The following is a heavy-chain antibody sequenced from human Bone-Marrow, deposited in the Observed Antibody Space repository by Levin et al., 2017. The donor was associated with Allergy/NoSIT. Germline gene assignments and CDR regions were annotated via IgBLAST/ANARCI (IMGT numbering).Heavy chain of an antibody. D-gene: IGHD1-14*01. Sequence: ASVKVSCKVSGYTFTSYGIAWVRQAPGHGLAWMGWINPYNGHTNSAQNLQGRPTVTADTSTSTVYMELNNLKSDDTAVYYCTREESGPPAATDAFDVWGQGTVVSVSS. CDR3: TREESGPPAATDAFDV. J-gene: IGHJ3*01. V-gene: IGHV1-18*01. CDR1: GYTFTSYG. CDR2: INPYNGHT.